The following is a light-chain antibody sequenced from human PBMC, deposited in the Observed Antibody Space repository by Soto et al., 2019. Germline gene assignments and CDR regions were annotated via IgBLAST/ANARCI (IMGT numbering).Light chain of an antibody. J-gene: IGLJ2*01. Sequence: QSVPTQPPSVSGAPGQRVTISCTGSSSNIGAGYDVHWYQQLPGTAPKLLIYGNSNRPSGVPDRFSGSKSGTSASLAITGLQAEDEADYCCQSYDSSLSGVVFGGGTKLTVL. V-gene: IGLV1-40*01. CDR2: GNS. CDR1: SSNIGAGYD. CDR3: QSYDSSLSGVV.